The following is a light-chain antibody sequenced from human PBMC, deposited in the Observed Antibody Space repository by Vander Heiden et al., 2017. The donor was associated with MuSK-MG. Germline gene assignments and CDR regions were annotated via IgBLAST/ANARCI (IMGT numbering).Light chain of an antibody. CDR1: QSIDTW. CDR3: LDENSQYLENT. Sequence: DIQMTQSPSTLSASVGDRVTITCRASQSIDTWLAWYQQKPGIAPKLLIYDASTLERGVKSRFSGSGDGREVTLTISSRQPEDFETYYCLDENSQYLENTFGQGTKLEIK. V-gene: IGKV1-5*01. J-gene: IGKJ2*01. CDR2: DAS.